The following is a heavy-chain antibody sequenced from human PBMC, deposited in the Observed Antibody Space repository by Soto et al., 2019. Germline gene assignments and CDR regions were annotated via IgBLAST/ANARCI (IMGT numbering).Heavy chain of an antibody. CDR3: ARQTYCSSTSCYTVDS. Sequence: GESMKISCRGSGYSFTIYWIGWVRQMPGKGLEWMGIIYPGDSDTRYSPSFQGQVTISADKSISTAYLQWSSLKASDTAMYYCARQTYCSSTSCYTVDSWGQGTLVTVSS. J-gene: IGHJ4*02. CDR2: IYPGDSDT. D-gene: IGHD2-2*02. CDR1: GYSFTIYW. V-gene: IGHV5-51*01.